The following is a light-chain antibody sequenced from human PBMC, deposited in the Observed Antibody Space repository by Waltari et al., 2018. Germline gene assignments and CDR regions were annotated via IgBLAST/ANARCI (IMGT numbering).Light chain of an antibody. CDR3: CSYAGRNIWV. V-gene: IGLV2-23*02. CDR1: SRDVGFYNL. J-gene: IGLJ3*02. CDR2: EVI. Sequence: QSALTQPASVSGSPGQSITISCTGTSRDVGFYNLVSWSQQHPGKAPELVVYEVISRPSGVSNRFSGSKSGNTASLTISGLQAEDEADYYCCSYAGRNIWVFGGGTKLTVL.